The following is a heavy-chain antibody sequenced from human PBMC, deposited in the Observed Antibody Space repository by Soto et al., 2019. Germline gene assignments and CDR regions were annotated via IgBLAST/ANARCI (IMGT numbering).Heavy chain of an antibody. V-gene: IGHV4-59*01. D-gene: IGHD3-22*01. CDR2: IYYSGST. CDR3: AREGSAYEDYYYYYMDV. Sequence: SETRSLTCTVSGGSISSYYWSWIRQPPGKGLEWIGHIYYSGSTNYNPSLKSRVTISVDTSKNQFSLKLSSVTAADTAVYYCAREGSAYEDYYYYYMDVWGKGTTVTVSS. J-gene: IGHJ6*03. CDR1: GGSISSYY.